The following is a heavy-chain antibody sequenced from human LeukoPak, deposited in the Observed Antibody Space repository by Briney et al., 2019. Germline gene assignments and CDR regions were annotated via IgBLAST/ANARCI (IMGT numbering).Heavy chain of an antibody. Sequence: GESLRLSCAASGFAFSSHWMNWVRQAPGKGLEWVSNVNREGRDKNYVDAGKGRFTISRDNAKNSLYLQMNSLRVEDTAVYYCARDGVPGGRDVWGQGTTVPVS. V-gene: IGHV3-7*01. CDR1: GFAFSSHW. J-gene: IGHJ6*02. CDR3: ARDGVPGGRDV. D-gene: IGHD3-16*01. CDR2: VNREGRDK.